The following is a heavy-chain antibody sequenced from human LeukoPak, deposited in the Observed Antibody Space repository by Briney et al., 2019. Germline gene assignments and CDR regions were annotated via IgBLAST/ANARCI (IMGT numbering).Heavy chain of an antibody. CDR2: IRSIGGST. V-gene: IGHV3-64D*06. J-gene: IGHJ4*02. D-gene: IGHD6-19*01. CDR3: VKDGDSAGWYYYFDY. Sequence: GESLRLSCSASGFTFSSYAMHWVRQAPGKGLEYVSGIRSIGGSTNYADSVKGRFTISRDNSKDTVYLQMSSLRAEDTAVYYCVKDGDSAGWYYYFDYWGQGTLVTVSS. CDR1: GFTFSSYA.